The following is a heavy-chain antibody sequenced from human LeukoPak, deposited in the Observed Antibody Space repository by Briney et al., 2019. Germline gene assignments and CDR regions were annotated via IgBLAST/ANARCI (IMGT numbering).Heavy chain of an antibody. J-gene: IGHJ5*02. CDR1: GYTFTGYY. CDR3: ARGVWQQLVQFNWFDP. CDR2: INPNSGGT. Sequence: GASVKVSCKASGYTFTGYYMHWVRQAPGQGLEWMGWINPNSGGTNYAQKFQGRVTMTRDTSISTAYMELSRLRSDDTAVYYCARGVWQQLVQFNWFDPWGQGTLVTVSS. D-gene: IGHD6-13*01. V-gene: IGHV1-2*02.